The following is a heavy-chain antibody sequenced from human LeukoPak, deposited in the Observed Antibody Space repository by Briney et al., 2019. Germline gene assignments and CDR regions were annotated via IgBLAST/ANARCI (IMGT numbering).Heavy chain of an antibody. V-gene: IGHV3-48*02. D-gene: IGHD2-8*01. CDR2: ISSSSSTI. J-gene: IGHJ4*02. Sequence: PGGSLRLSCAASGFTFSSYNMNWVRQAPGKGLEWVSYISSSSSTIYYADSVKGRFTISRDNAKNSLYLQMNSLRDEDTAVYYCARDRGYCTSDDCYRWFHYWGQGTLVIVSS. CDR3: ARDRGYCTSDDCYRWFHY. CDR1: GFTFSSYN.